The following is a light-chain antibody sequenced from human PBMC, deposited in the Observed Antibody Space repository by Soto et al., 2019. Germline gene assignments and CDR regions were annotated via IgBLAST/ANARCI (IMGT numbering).Light chain of an antibody. J-gene: IGKJ5*01. CDR3: QQYGNSPIT. V-gene: IGKV3-20*01. Sequence: EVVFTQSPGTLSLSRGERATLSCRASERIYSAYLGWYQQKPGQAPRLLIYGTSSRATGIPDRFSGSGSGTDFTLTISRLEPEDFAVYYCQQYGNSPITFGQGTRGRL. CDR1: ERIYSAY. CDR2: GTS.